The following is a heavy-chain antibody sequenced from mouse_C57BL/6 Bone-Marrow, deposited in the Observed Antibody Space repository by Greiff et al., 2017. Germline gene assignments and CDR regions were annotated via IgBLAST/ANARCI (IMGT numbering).Heavy chain of an antibody. CDR1: GYSFTGYY. V-gene: IGHV1-42*01. Sequence: EVMLVESGPELVKPGASVKISCKASGYSFTGYYMNWVKQSPEKSLEWIGEINPSTGGTTYNQKFKAKATLTVDKSSSTAYMQLKSLTSEDSAVYYCARGGSSSYAMDYWGQGTSVTVSS. D-gene: IGHD1-1*01. CDR2: INPSTGGT. J-gene: IGHJ4*01. CDR3: ARGGSSSYAMDY.